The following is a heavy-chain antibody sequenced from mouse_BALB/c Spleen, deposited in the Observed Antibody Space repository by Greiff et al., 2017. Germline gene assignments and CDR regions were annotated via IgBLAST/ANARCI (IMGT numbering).Heavy chain of an antibody. CDR1: GFSLTSYG. D-gene: IGHD1-1*01. CDR2: IWAGGST. V-gene: IGHV2-9*02. Sequence: VQRVESGPGLVAPSQSLSITCTVSGFSLTSYGVHWVRQPPGKGLEWLGVIWAGGSTNYNSALMSRLSISKDNSKSQVFLKMNSLQTDDTAMYYCARDFYYYGRFDVWGAGTTVTVSS. J-gene: IGHJ1*01. CDR3: ARDFYYYGRFDV.